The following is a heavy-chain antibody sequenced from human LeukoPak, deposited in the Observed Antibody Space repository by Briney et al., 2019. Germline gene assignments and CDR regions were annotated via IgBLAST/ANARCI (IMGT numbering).Heavy chain of an antibody. J-gene: IGHJ4*02. Sequence: TSETLSLTCTVSGGSFSDYHWIWLRHPAGKRLEWSGRVYASGYSNYNPSLRSRVTMSLDTSKKQLSLRLSSVTAADTAVYYCARDGLYSNGYSYFDYWGQGTLVTVSP. D-gene: IGHD3-22*01. CDR3: ARDGLYSNGYSYFDY. CDR1: GGSFSDYH. V-gene: IGHV4-4*07. CDR2: VYASGYS.